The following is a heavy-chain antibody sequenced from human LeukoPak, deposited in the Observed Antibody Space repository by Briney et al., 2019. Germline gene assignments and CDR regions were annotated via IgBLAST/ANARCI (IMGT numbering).Heavy chain of an antibody. CDR2: IYYSGST. CDR1: GGSISSGGYY. CDR3: ARGDDYGDYNWYFDL. D-gene: IGHD4-17*01. Sequence: PSETLSLTCTVSGGSISSGGYYWSWIRQHPGKGLEWIGYIYYSGSTYYNPSLKSRVTISVDTSKNQFSLKLSSVTAADTAVYYCARGDDYGDYNWYFDLWGRGTLVTVSS. J-gene: IGHJ2*01. V-gene: IGHV4-31*03.